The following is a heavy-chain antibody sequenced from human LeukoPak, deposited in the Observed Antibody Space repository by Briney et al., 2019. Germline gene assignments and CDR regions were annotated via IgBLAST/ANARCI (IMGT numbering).Heavy chain of an antibody. J-gene: IGHJ4*02. CDR2: INPNSGGT. D-gene: IGHD3-22*01. Sequence: ASVKVSCKASGYTFTGYYMHWVRQAPGQGLEWMGWINPNSGGTSYAQKFQGRVTMTRDTSISTAYMELSRLRSDDTAVYYCARDGHDSSGYYNDYWGQGTLVTVSS. CDR3: ARDGHDSSGYYNDY. CDR1: GYTFTGYY. V-gene: IGHV1-2*02.